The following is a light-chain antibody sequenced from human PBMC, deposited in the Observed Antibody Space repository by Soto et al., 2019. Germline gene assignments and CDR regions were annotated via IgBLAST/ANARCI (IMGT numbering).Light chain of an antibody. V-gene: IGKV3-20*01. CDR1: QSVKSNY. Sequence: EIELTQSQGTRFLYPGQRATLSCRANQSVKSNYLDWYQQKPGQTPRHIIYGASSRATGIPDRFCGSGYGSDFSLPICRLEPRDFEVYYCQQYGSSPLTFGPGAKVDIQ. J-gene: IGKJ3*01. CDR3: QQYGSSPLT. CDR2: GAS.